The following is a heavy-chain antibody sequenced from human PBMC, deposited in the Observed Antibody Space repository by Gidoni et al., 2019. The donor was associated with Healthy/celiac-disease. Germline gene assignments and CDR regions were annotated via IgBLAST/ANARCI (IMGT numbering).Heavy chain of an antibody. J-gene: IGHJ5*02. CDR1: GGPFSSYA. CDR2: IIPILGTA. Sequence: QVQLVQSGAEVKKPGSSVKVSCQASGGPFSSYAISWVRQAPGQRLEWRGGIIPILGTANYAQKFQGRVTITADESTSTAYMELSSLRSEDTAVYYCARGGFRRWLFEWFDPWGQGTLVTVSS. V-gene: IGHV1-69*01. D-gene: IGHD3-10*01. CDR3: ARGGFRRWLFEWFDP.